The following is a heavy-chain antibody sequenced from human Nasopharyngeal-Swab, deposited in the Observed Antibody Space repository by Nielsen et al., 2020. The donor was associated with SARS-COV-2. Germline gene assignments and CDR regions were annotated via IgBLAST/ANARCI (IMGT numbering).Heavy chain of an antibody. J-gene: IGHJ4*02. CDR1: GGSFSDYY. CDR3: ARGGDTAVTNSFDY. CDR2: INHSGST. D-gene: IGHD1-26*01. Sequence: SETLSLTCAVYGGSFSDYYWSGIRQSPGRGLEWIGEINHSGSTNYNPSLKSRVSISIDTSRNQFSLKLNSVTAADTAVYYCARGGDTAVTNSFDYWGQGTLVTVSS. V-gene: IGHV4-34*01.